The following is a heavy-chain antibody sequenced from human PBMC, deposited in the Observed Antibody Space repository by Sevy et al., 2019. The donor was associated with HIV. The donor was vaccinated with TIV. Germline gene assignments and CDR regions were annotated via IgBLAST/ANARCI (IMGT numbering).Heavy chain of an antibody. Sequence: GGALRLSCAASGFIFTNYGMHWVRQAPGKGLEWVAVISHDGSLKYYADSVRGWVTISRDSSKNTVSLQMNSLGFEDTAVYYCAKGSRATHSAFDFWGQGTMVTVSS. D-gene: IGHD1-26*01. CDR1: GFIFTNYG. CDR2: ISHDGSLK. V-gene: IGHV3-30*18. J-gene: IGHJ3*01. CDR3: AKGSRATHSAFDF.